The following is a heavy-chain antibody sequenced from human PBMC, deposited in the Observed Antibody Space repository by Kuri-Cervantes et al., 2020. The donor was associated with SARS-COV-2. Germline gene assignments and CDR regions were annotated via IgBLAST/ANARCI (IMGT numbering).Heavy chain of an antibody. V-gene: IGHV3-21*01. CDR2: ISSSSSYI. CDR1: GFTFSSYS. Sequence: LSLTCAASGFTFSSYSMNWVRQAPGKGLEWVSSISSSSSYIYYADSVKGRFTISRDNAKNSLYLQMNSLRAEDTAVYYCAKEAKIVVDYWGQGTLVTVSS. J-gene: IGHJ4*02. CDR3: AKEAKIVVDY. D-gene: IGHD1-26*01.